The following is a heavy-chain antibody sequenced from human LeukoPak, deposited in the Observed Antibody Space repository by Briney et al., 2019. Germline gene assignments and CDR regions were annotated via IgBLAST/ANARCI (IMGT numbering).Heavy chain of an antibody. D-gene: IGHD3-10*01. CDR2: INHSGST. V-gene: IGHV4-34*01. CDR3: ARGESITMVRGVMCWFDP. CDR1: GGSFSGYY. J-gene: IGHJ5*02. Sequence: MTSETLSLTCAVYGGSFSGYYWSWIRQPPGKGLEWIGEINHSGSTNYNPSLKSRVTISVDTSKNQFSLKLSSVTAADTAVYYCARGESITMVRGVMCWFDPWGQGTLVTVSS.